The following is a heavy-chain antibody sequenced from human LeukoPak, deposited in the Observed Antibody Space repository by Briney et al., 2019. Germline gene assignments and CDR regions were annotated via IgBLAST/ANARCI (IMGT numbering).Heavy chain of an antibody. Sequence: GGSLRLSCAASGFTFSSSWIHWVRQAPWKGLVWVSRSNKDGSVIDYAESVKGRFSIFRYNAKNMVFLQINSLRVEDTAIYYCVKVRGRARVGYFDYWGQGTLVTVSS. CDR1: GFTFSSSW. CDR2: SNKDGSVI. D-gene: IGHD3-16*01. V-gene: IGHV3-74*01. J-gene: IGHJ4*02. CDR3: VKVRGRARVGYFDY.